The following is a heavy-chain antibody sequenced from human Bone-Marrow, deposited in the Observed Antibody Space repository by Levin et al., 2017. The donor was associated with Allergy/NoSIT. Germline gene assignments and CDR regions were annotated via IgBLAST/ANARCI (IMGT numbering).Heavy chain of an antibody. CDR2: MSGSGGRT. V-gene: IGHV3-23*01. CDR1: GFTFSRYA. D-gene: IGHD1-7*01. J-gene: IGHJ4*02. CDR3: AREDNWNYDY. Sequence: VASVKVSCAASGFTFSRYAMAWVRQAPGQGLEWVSGMSGSGGRTVYADSVKGRFTISRDNSKNSMYLQMNSLRVEDTALYYCAREDNWNYDYWGQGTLVTVSS.